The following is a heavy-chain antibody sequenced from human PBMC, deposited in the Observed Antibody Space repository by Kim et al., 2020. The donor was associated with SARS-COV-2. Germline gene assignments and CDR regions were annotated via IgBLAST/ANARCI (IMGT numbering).Heavy chain of an antibody. J-gene: IGHJ4*02. Sequence: GGSLRLSCAASGFTFSSYAMHWVRQAPGKGLEWVAVISYDGSNKYYADSVKGRFTISRDNSKNTLYLQMNSLRAEDTAVYYCARDTKAFDYWGQGTLVTVSS. CDR2: ISYDGSNK. CDR3: ARDTKAFDY. CDR1: GFTFSSYA. V-gene: IGHV3-30*04. D-gene: IGHD1-1*01.